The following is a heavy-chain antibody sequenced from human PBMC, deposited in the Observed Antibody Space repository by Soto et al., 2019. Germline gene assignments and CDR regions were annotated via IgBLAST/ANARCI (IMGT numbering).Heavy chain of an antibody. V-gene: IGHV3-53*02. CDR3: ARDRPWDEGGGFDI. Sequence: EVQLVETGGGLIQPGGSLRLSCAASGLTVSSNYMTWVRQAPGKGLEWVSVLYSGGSTHYAGSLEGRFIISRDNSKSTLYLQLNSLRVEDTAVYYCARDRPWDEGGGFDIWGDGTMVTVSS. CDR1: GLTVSSNY. D-gene: IGHD1-26*01. CDR2: LYSGGST. J-gene: IGHJ3*02.